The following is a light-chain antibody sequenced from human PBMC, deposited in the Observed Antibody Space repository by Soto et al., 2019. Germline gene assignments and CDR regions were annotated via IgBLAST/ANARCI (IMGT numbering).Light chain of an antibody. CDR1: QGISTC. Sequence: DIALTQSPSSLSSSVGDRVTITCRASQGISTCFAWYQQKPGKVPKLLIFAASTLQLGVPNRFSGGGSGRDFTCTTGSLQPEVVATNNCQKYNSAPQGFGQGSKVEIK. CDR3: QKYNSAPQG. V-gene: IGKV1-27*01. J-gene: IGKJ1*01. CDR2: AAS.